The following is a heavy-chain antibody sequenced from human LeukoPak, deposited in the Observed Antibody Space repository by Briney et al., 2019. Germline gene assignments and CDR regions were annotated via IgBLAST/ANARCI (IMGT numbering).Heavy chain of an antibody. CDR3: AKEGRSLQTY. D-gene: IGHD5-24*01. CDR2: IKEDGTET. V-gene: IGHV3-7*03. Sequence: QTGGSLRLSCAASGFMFSSNWMSWVRLAPGKGLEWVANIKEDGTETYYVDSVKGRFTISRDNAKNSLYLQMNSLRVKDTAVYYCAKEGRSLQTYWGQGTLVTVSS. CDR1: GFMFSSNW. J-gene: IGHJ4*02.